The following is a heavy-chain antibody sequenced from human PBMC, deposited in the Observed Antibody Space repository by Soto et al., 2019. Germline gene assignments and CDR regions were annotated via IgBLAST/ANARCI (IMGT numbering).Heavy chain of an antibody. Sequence: QVQLQESGPGLVKPSETLSLTCTVSGGSISSYYWSWIRQPPGKGLEWIGYIYYSGSTNYNPSLKSRVTISVDTSKNQFSLKLSSVTAADTAVYYCARDSSYWYFDLWGRGTLVTVSS. CDR1: GGSISSYY. J-gene: IGHJ2*01. CDR2: IYYSGST. CDR3: ARDSSYWYFDL. V-gene: IGHV4-59*01.